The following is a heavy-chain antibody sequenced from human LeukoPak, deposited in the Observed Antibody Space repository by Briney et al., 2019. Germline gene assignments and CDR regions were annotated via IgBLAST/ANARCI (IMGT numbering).Heavy chain of an antibody. CDR1: GFTFSTYD. D-gene: IGHD6-13*01. Sequence: GGSLRLSCAASGFTFSTYDIHWVRQATGKGLDWVSAIDTTGYTYYAGSVKGRFTISRENARNSLYLQMNSLRAGDTAVYFCARVAAGGKGFDYWGQGILVTVSS. CDR2: IDTTGYT. J-gene: IGHJ4*02. CDR3: ARVAAGGKGFDY. V-gene: IGHV3-13*01.